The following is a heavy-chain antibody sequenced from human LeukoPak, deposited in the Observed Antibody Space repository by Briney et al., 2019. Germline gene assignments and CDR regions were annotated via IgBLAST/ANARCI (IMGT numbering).Heavy chain of an antibody. CDR2: ISSSSSTI. J-gene: IGHJ4*02. Sequence: LTCAVYGGSFSGYYWSWIRQPPGKGLEWVSYISSSSSTIYYADSVKGRFTISRDNAKNSLYLQMNSLRAEDTAVYYCARGFQLESTDYWGQGTLVTVSS. V-gene: IGHV3-11*04. CDR3: ARGFQLESTDY. CDR1: GGSFSGYY. D-gene: IGHD1-1*01.